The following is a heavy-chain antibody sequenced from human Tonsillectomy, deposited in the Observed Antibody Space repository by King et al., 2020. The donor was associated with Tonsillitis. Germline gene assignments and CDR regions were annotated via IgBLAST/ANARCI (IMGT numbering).Heavy chain of an antibody. CDR1: GYSFTNYW. Sequence: QLVQSGAEVTKPGESLMISCKASGYSFTNYWIGWVRQMPGKGLEWMGTIYPGDSDTRYNPSFQGQVTISAAKSISTAYLQWSSLKASDTAMYYCARQNVQTVVTPDDAFDIWGQGTMVTVSS. V-gene: IGHV5-51*01. CDR3: ARQNVQTVVTPDDAFDI. D-gene: IGHD4-23*01. J-gene: IGHJ3*02. CDR2: IYPGDSDT.